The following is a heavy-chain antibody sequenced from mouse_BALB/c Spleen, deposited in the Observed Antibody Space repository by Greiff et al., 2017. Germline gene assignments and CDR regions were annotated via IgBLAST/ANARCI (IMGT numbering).Heavy chain of an antibody. CDR3: ARLDGYFYFDY. Sequence: VQLKESGGGLVQPGGSLKLSCAASGFTFSSYTMSWVRQTPEKRLEWVAYISNGGGSTYYPDTVKGRFTISRDNAKNTLYLQMSSLKSEDTAMYYCARLDGYFYFDYWGQGTTLTVSS. CDR1: GFTFSSYT. J-gene: IGHJ2*01. CDR2: ISNGGGST. V-gene: IGHV5-12-2*01. D-gene: IGHD2-3*01.